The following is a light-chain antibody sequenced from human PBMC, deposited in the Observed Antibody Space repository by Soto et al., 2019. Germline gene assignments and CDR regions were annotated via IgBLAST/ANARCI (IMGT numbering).Light chain of an antibody. CDR1: SSDVGTYNY. CDR3: CSYAGSFTWV. V-gene: IGLV2-14*01. J-gene: IGLJ3*02. CDR2: EVS. Sequence: QSALTQPASMSGSPGQSITISCTGTSSDVGTYNYVSWYQQHPGKAPKLMIYEVSNRPSGVSNRFSGSKSGNTASLTISGLQAEDEADYYCCSYAGSFTWVFGGGTKLTVL.